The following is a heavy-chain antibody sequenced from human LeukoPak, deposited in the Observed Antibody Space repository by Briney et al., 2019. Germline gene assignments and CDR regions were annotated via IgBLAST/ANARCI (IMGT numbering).Heavy chain of an antibody. V-gene: IGHV4-59*01. CDR3: VRASSDYNDYVVNDY. D-gene: IGHD4-11*01. CDR2: ISYSGNT. Sequence: SETLSLTCTVSGGSIIRYFWNWIRQPPGERLEWIGYISYSGNTNYNPSLQSRVTISVDTSKNQSSLKLSSVTAADTAVYYCVRASSDYNDYVVNDYWGQGTLVTVSS. J-gene: IGHJ4*02. CDR1: GGSIIRYF.